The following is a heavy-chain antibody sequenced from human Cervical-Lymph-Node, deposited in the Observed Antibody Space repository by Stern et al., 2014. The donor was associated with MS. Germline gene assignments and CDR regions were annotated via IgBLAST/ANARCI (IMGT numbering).Heavy chain of an antibody. CDR3: ATGRGGSYPLDS. V-gene: IGHV1-18*01. CDR1: HYIFNTFL. CDR2: VSPYNGNT. Sequence: QMQLVQSGAEVKKPGASVKVSCKASHYIFNTFLINWVRQAPGQGLEWMGCVSPYNGNTKYIPEFQGRVTMTRDTSTSTVYMELRGLRSDDTAVYYCATGRGGSYPLDSWGQGTLVTVSS. J-gene: IGHJ4*02. D-gene: IGHD1-26*01.